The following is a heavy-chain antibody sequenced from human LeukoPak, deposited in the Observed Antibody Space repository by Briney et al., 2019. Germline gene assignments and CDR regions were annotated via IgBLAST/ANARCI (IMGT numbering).Heavy chain of an antibody. J-gene: IGHJ4*02. D-gene: IGHD3-9*01. CDR3: ARLGGILTGILGDY. V-gene: IGHV4-31*03. CDR1: GGSISSGGYY. Sequence: SETLPLTCTVSGGSISSGGYYWSWIRQHPGKGLEWIGYIYYSGSTYYNPSLKSRVTISVDTSKNQFSLKLSSVTAADTAVYYCARLGGILTGILGDYRGQGTLVTVSS. CDR2: IYYSGST.